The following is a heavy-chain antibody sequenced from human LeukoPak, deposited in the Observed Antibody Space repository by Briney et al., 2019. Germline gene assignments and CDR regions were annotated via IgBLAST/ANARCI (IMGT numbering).Heavy chain of an antibody. Sequence: GGSLRLSCAASGFTFSSYAMHWVRQAPGKGLEWVSSISSSSSYIYYADSVKGRFTISRDNAKNSLYLQMNSLRAEDTAVYYCATSYGGNTLDYWGQGTLVTVSS. D-gene: IGHD4-23*01. CDR2: ISSSSSYI. CDR1: GFTFSSYA. V-gene: IGHV3-21*01. CDR3: ATSYGGNTLDY. J-gene: IGHJ4*02.